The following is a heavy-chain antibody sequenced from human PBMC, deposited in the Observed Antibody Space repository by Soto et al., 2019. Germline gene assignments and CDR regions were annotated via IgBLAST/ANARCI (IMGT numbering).Heavy chain of an antibody. Sequence: EVQLAASGGGMVQPGGSLRLSCVASGFTFSSYDMHWVRQAPGKGLEYVSSISSNGGTTYYGNSVKGIFTISRDNSKNTLDLQMGSLRAEDMAVYYCVRRVSGNYDYWGQGTLVTVSS. CDR1: GFTFSSYD. D-gene: IGHD1-7*01. J-gene: IGHJ4*02. V-gene: IGHV3-64*01. CDR3: VRRVSGNYDY. CDR2: ISSNGGTT.